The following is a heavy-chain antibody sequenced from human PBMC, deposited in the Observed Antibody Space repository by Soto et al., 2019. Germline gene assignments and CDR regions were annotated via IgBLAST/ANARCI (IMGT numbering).Heavy chain of an antibody. D-gene: IGHD5-18*01. CDR2: VHDSWGA. V-gene: IGHV4-59*08. Sequence: SETLSLTCTVSGGYMSGYYWSWIRLPPGKPMEWIGYVHDSWGAAYNPSLRSRVAISLDTSKSQFSLSLTSVSATDTAMYYCVRQGYGPLHGLVDVWGQGTTVTVSS. J-gene: IGHJ6*02. CDR1: GGYMSGYY. CDR3: VRQGYGPLHGLVDV.